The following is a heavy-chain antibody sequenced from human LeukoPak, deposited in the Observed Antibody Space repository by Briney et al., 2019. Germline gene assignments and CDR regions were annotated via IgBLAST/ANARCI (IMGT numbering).Heavy chain of an antibody. CDR1: GYIFTHYG. D-gene: IGHD2-15*01. J-gene: IGHJ6*02. CDR3: ARDLIRYCSGGSCYSVRYGMDV. V-gene: IGHV1-18*01. Sequence: ASVKVSCKASGYIFTHYGISWVRQAPGQGLEWMGWISAYNGETSCKQKLQGRVTMTTDTSTSTAYMELRSLRSDDTAVYYCARDLIRYCSGGSCYSVRYGMDVWGQGTTVTVSS. CDR2: ISAYNGET.